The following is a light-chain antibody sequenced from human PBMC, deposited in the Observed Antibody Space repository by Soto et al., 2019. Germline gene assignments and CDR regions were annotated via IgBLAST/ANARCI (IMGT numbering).Light chain of an antibody. CDR2: DAS. Sequence: DIQMTQSPSSLSASVGDRVTITCQASRDISNYLNWYQQKPGKATKLLIYDASNLETGVPSRFSGSGSGTDFTFTISSLQPEDIATYYCQQYDNLPRTLGPGTKVDIK. CDR1: RDISNY. CDR3: QQYDNLPRT. J-gene: IGKJ3*01. V-gene: IGKV1-33*01.